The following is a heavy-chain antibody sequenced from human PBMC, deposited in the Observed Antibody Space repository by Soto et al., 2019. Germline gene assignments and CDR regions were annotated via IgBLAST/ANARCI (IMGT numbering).Heavy chain of an antibody. Sequence: QVQLVQSGAEEKKPGASVKVSCKASGYTFTAFSIHWVRQAPGQRLEWMGYLNTGNGDTRYSQKFLGRLTITRDTSASTAYMELSSLRSEDTAIYYCVRDPGNRNYFDSWGQGTLVSVSS. CDR2: LNTGNGDT. CDR3: VRDPGNRNYFDS. V-gene: IGHV1-3*05. D-gene: IGHD1-1*01. CDR1: GYTFTAFS. J-gene: IGHJ4*02.